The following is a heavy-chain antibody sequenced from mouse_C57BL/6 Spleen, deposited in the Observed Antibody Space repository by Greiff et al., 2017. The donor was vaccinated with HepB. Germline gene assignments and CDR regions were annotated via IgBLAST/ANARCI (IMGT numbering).Heavy chain of an antibody. V-gene: IGHV5-17*01. CDR3: ARKSWNYYFDY. CDR2: ISSGSSTI. CDR1: GFTFSDYG. Sequence: EVKLMESGGGLVKPGGSLKLSCAASGFTFSDYGMHWVRQAPEKGLEWVAYISSGSSTIYYADTVKGRFTISRDNAKNNLFLQMTSLRSEDTAMYYCARKSWNYYFDYWGQGTTLTVSS. J-gene: IGHJ2*01.